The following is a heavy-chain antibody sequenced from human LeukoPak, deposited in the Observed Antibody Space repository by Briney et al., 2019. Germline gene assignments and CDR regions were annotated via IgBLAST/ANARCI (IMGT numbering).Heavy chain of an antibody. CDR1: RFTFSNAW. CDR2: IKSKTDGGTT. Sequence: GGSLRLSCAASRFTFSNAWMSWVRQAPGKGLEWVGRIKSKTDGGTTDYAAPVKGRFTISRDDSKNTLYLQMNSLKTEDTAVYYCTTDIIAAIVYYYYYMDVWGKGTTVTVSS. CDR3: TTDIIAAIVYYYYYMDV. V-gene: IGHV3-15*01. D-gene: IGHD6-13*01. J-gene: IGHJ6*03.